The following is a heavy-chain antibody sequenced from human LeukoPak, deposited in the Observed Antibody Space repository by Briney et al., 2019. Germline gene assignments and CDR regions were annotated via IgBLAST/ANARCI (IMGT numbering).Heavy chain of an antibody. J-gene: IGHJ5*02. CDR1: GFTFSSYA. Sequence: GGYLRLSCAASGFTFSSYAMSWVRQAPGKGLEWISAISGSGGSTYYADSVKGRFTISRDNSKNTLYLQMNSLRAEDTAVYYCAKDPAGGIAAAVYWFDPWGQGTLVTVSS. CDR3: AKDPAGGIAAAVYWFDP. CDR2: ISGSGGST. V-gene: IGHV3-23*01. D-gene: IGHD6-13*01.